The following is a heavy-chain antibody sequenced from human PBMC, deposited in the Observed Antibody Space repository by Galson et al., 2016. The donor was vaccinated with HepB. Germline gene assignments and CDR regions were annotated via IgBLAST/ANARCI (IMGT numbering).Heavy chain of an antibody. CDR2: INQSHST. V-gene: IGHV4-34*01. J-gene: IGHJ4*02. D-gene: IGHD3-22*01. CDR3: ARGPWDHYYDSSDFYPQRRYFDY. Sequence: SETLSLTCAVYGGAFSGYSWNWIRQPPGKGLEWIGDINQSHSTNYNPSLKSRVTISVDTSKNQFSLRLTSVTAADTAVYYCARGPWDHYYDSSDFYPQRRYFDYWAPGTLVTVSS. CDR1: GGAFSGYS.